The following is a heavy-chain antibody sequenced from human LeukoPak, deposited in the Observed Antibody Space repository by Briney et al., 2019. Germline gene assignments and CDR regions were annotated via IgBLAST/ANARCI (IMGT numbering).Heavy chain of an antibody. V-gene: IGHV1-2*02. CDR3: ARDGRRGSSGWYHGY. J-gene: IGHJ4*02. D-gene: IGHD6-19*01. CDR2: INPNSGGT. CDR1: GYTFTSYY. Sequence: ASVKVSCKASGYTFTSYYMHWVRQAPGQGLEWMGWINPNSGGTNYAQKFQGRVTMTRDTSISTAYMELSRLRSDDTAVYYCARDGRRGSSGWYHGYWGQGTLVTVSS.